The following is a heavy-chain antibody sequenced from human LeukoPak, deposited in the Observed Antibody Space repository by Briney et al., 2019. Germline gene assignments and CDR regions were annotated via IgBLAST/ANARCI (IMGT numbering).Heavy chain of an antibody. CDR3: AKGYCSSTSCLVDY. CDR2: ISWNSGSI. D-gene: IGHD2-2*01. CDR1: GFTFDDYA. Sequence: PGGSLRLSCAASGFTFDDYAMHWVRQAPGKGLEWVSGISWNSGSIGYADSVKGRFTISRDNAKNSLYLQMNSPRAEDTALYYCAKGYCSSTSCLVDYWGQGTLVTVSS. J-gene: IGHJ4*02. V-gene: IGHV3-9*01.